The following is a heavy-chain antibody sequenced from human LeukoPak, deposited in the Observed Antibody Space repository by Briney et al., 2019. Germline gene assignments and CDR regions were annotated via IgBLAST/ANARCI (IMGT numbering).Heavy chain of an antibody. V-gene: IGHV3-23*01. CDR2: LSGSGSTT. CDR3: AKAGYSSSWPLDY. Sequence: GGSLRLSCAASGFTFSSDGMSWVRQAPGKGLEWVSALSGSGSTTYYADSVKGRFTISRDNSKNTLFLEMNSLRVGDTAVYYCAKAGYSSSWPLDYWGQGTQVTVSS. J-gene: IGHJ4*02. D-gene: IGHD6-13*01. CDR1: GFTFSSDG.